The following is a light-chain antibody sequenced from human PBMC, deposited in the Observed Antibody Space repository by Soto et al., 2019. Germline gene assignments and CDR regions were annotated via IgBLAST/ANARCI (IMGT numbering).Light chain of an antibody. CDR1: QSISVH. CDR3: QQSYITPYT. J-gene: IGKJ2*01. Sequence: DLQMTQSPSSLSASVGDTVTITCRASQSISVHLNWYQQKPGKVPKLLIYAASNLHSGVPSRFSGSGSETDFALTISNLQPEDFATYYCQQSYITPYTFGQGTRLEIK. V-gene: IGKV1-39*01. CDR2: AAS.